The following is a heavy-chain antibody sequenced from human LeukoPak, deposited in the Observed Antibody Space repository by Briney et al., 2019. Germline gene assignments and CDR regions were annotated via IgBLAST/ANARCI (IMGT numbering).Heavy chain of an antibody. Sequence: PSETLSLTCTVSGYSISSGYYWGWIRQPPGKGLEWIGSIYHSGSSSYNSSLKSRVTMSIDMYKNQISLRLSSVTAADTAVYYCVRGNTYLDYWGQGTSVTVSS. CDR3: VRGNTYLDY. CDR2: IYHSGSS. V-gene: IGHV4-38-2*02. CDR1: GYSISSGYY. J-gene: IGHJ4*02. D-gene: IGHD3-10*01.